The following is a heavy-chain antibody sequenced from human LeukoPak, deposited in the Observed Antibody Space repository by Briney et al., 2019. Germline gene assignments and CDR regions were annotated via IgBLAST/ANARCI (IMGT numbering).Heavy chain of an antibody. CDR2: IYYSGST. V-gene: IGHV4-59*08. J-gene: IGHJ3*02. D-gene: IGHD6-19*01. CDR3: ARRGIAVAGRAFDI. Sequence: PSETLSLTCTVSGGSISSYYWSWIRQPPGKGLEWIGYIYYSGSTNYNPSLKSRVTISVDTSKNQFSLKLSSVTAADSAVYYCARRGIAVAGRAFDIWGQGTMVTVSS. CDR1: GGSISSYY.